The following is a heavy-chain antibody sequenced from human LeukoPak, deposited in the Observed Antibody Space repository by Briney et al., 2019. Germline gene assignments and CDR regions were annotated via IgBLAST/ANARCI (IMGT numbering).Heavy chain of an antibody. CDR3: ARDVAGYCSGGSCHDY. CDR1: GYTFTGYY. CDR2: INPNSGGT. D-gene: IGHD2-15*01. Sequence: ASVKVSCKASGYTFTGYYMHWVRQAPGQGLEWMGWINPNSGGTNYAQKLQGRVTMTRDTSISTAYMELSRLRSDDTAVYYCARDVAGYCSGGSCHDYWGQGTLVTVSS. V-gene: IGHV1-2*02. J-gene: IGHJ4*02.